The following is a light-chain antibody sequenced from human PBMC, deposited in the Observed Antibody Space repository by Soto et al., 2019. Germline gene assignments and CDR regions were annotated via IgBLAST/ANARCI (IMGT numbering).Light chain of an antibody. J-gene: IGKJ2*01. CDR1: QSVSRN. CDR2: GAS. V-gene: IGKV3-15*01. CDR3: QQYSNWPPVYT. Sequence: EIVMTQSPGTLSVSPGERATLSCRASQSVSRNLAWYQQKPGQAPRLLIYGASTRATGIPARFSGSGSGTEFTLTISGLQSEDFAVDYCQQYSNWPPVYTFGQGTKVDIK.